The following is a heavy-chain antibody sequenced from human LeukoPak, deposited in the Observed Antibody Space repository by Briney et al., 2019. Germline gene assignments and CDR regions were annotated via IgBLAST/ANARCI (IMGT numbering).Heavy chain of an antibody. CDR2: INHSGST. D-gene: IGHD3-3*01. V-gene: IGHV4-34*01. CDR3: ATPPSAYYDFWSGS. Sequence: SETLSLTCAVYGGSFSGYYWGWIRQPPGKGLEWIGEINHSGSTNYNPSLKSRATISVDTSKNQFSLKLSSVTAADTAVYYCATPPSAYYDFWSGSWGQGTLVTVSS. CDR1: GGSFSGYY. J-gene: IGHJ5*02.